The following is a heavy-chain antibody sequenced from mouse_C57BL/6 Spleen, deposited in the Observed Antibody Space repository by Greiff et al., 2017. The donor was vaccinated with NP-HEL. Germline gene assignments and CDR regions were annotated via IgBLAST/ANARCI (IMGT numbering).Heavy chain of an antibody. CDR2: ISDGGSYT. Sequence: EVMLVESGGGLVKPGGSLKLSCAASGFTFSSYAMSWVRQTPEKRLEWVATISDGGSYTYYPDNVKGRFTISRDNAKNNLYLQMSHLKSEDTAMYYCARDTDSLYRFAYWGQGTLVTVSA. D-gene: IGHD1-1*01. J-gene: IGHJ3*01. CDR3: ARDTDSLYRFAY. V-gene: IGHV5-4*01. CDR1: GFTFSSYA.